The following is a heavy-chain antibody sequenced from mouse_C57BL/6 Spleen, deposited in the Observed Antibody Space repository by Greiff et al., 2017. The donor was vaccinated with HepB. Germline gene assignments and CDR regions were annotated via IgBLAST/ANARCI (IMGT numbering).Heavy chain of an antibody. J-gene: IGHJ4*01. CDR3: AREEVLPSYAMDY. CDR2: IYPGSGST. Sequence: QVQLQQPGAELVKPGASVKMSCKASGYTFTSYWITWVKQRPGQGLEWIGDIYPGSGSTNYNEKFKDKATLTVDKSSSTAYMQLSSLTSEDSAVYYCAREEVLPSYAMDYWGQGTSVTVSS. V-gene: IGHV1-55*01. CDR1: GYTFTSYW.